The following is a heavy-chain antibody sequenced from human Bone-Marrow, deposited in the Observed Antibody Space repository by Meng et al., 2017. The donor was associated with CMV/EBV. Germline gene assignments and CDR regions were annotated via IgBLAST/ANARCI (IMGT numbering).Heavy chain of an antibody. CDR1: GYMFNTYG. D-gene: IGHD6-6*01. J-gene: IGHJ5*02. V-gene: IGHV1-18*01. Sequence: QVQLVQSGAEVKQHGASVKVSCKASGYMFNTYGISWVRQAPGQGLEWMGWISVYNGNTKYAQTVQGRVTMTTDTSTSTVYMELTSLRSDDTAVYYCARDKIAVRPGWFDPWGQGTLVTVSS. CDR2: ISVYNGNT. CDR3: ARDKIAVRPGWFDP.